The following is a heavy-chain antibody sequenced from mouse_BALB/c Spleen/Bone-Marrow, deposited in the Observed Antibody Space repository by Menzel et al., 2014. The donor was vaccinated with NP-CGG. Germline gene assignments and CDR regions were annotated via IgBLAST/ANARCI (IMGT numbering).Heavy chain of an antibody. CDR2: IDPSDSET. D-gene: IGHD2-1*01. Sequence: VQLVESGPQLVRPGASVKISCKASGYSFTSYWMHWVKQRPGQGLEWIGMIDPSDSETRLNQKFKDKATLTVDKSSSTAYMQLSSPTSEDSAVYYCASPSDGNPFAYWGQGTLVTVSA. J-gene: IGHJ3*01. CDR1: GYSFTSYW. CDR3: ASPSDGNPFAY. V-gene: IGHV1S126*01.